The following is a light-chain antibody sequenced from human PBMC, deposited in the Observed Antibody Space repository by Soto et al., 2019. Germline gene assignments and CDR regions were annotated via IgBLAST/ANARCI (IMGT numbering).Light chain of an antibody. CDR2: AAS. V-gene: IGKV3-20*01. CDR1: QSIHNNY. Sequence: EIVLAQSPGTLSLPPGEKATLSCRASQSIHNNYLAWYQQKPGQAPRLLIYAASSGATGIPARFRGSGSETDFTLTISRLEPEDFAVYYCQQYGTSPWTFGQGTKVDIK. CDR3: QQYGTSPWT. J-gene: IGKJ1*01.